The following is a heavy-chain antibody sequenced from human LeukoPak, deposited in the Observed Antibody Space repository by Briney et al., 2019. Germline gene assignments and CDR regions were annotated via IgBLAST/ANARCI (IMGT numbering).Heavy chain of an antibody. V-gene: IGHV3-23*01. J-gene: IGHJ3*02. Sequence: GGSLRLSCAASGFTFSSYAMSWVRQAPGKGLEWVSAISGSGGSTYYADSVKGRFTISRDNSKNTLYLQMNSLRAEDTAVYYCAREVSRYDSWSEHDAFDIWGQGTMVTVSS. CDR2: ISGSGGST. CDR1: GFTFSSYA. CDR3: AREVSRYDSWSEHDAFDI. D-gene: IGHD6-13*01.